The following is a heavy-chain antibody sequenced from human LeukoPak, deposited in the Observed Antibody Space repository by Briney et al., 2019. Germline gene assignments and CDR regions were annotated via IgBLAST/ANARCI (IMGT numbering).Heavy chain of an antibody. Sequence: GGSLRLSCAASGFTLSSYGMHWVRQAPGKGLEWVAVIWYDGSNKYYADSVKGRFTISRDNSKNTLYLQMNSLRAEDAPVYYCARDDGSSWYAPVYWGQGTLVTVSS. D-gene: IGHD6-13*01. CDR1: GFTLSSYG. J-gene: IGHJ4*02. CDR2: IWYDGSNK. CDR3: ARDDGSSWYAPVY. V-gene: IGHV3-33*01.